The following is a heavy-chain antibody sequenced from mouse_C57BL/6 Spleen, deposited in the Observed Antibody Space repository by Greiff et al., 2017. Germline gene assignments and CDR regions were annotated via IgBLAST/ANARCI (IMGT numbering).Heavy chain of an antibody. CDR2: INYDGSST. V-gene: IGHV5-16*01. CDR3: ARGSHYGSSSYFDV. D-gene: IGHD1-1*01. CDR1: GFTFSDYY. Sequence: EVKVVESEGGLVQPGSSLKLSCTASGFTFSDYYMAWVRQVPEKGLEWVANINYDGSSTYYLDSLKSRFIISRDNAKNILYLQMSSLKSEDTATYYCARGSHYGSSSYFDVWGTGTTVTVSS. J-gene: IGHJ1*03.